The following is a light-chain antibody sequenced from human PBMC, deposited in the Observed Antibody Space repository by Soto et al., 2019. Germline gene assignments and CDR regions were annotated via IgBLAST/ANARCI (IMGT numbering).Light chain of an antibody. CDR3: QQYGSAPSSFT. CDR2: GAS. J-gene: IGKJ2*01. CDR1: QSVSSSY. Sequence: EIVLTQSPGTLSLSPGERATLSCRASQSVSSSYLAWYQQKPGQAPRLLIYGASNRATGIPDRFSGRVSGTDFTLTISRLEPEDFAVCYCQQYGSAPSSFTFGQGIKLKIK. V-gene: IGKV3-20*01.